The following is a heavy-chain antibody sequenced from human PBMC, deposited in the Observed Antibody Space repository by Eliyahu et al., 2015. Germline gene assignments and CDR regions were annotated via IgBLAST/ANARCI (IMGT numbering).Heavy chain of an antibody. V-gene: IGHV3-33*01. D-gene: IGHD6-13*01. CDR2: IWYDGSNK. CDR1: GFXFXSYG. CDR3: ARAAAGTFYYYYYMDV. Sequence: QVQLVESGGGVVQPGRSLRLSCAASGFXFXSYGMHWVRQAPGKGLEWVAVIWYDGSNKYYADSVKGRFTISRDNSKNTLYLQMNSLRAEDTAVYYCARAAAGTFYYYYYMDVWGKGTTVTVSS. J-gene: IGHJ6*03.